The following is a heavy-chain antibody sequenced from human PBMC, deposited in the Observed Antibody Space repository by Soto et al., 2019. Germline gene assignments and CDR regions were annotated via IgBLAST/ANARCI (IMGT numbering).Heavy chain of an antibody. V-gene: IGHV4-31*11. CDR1: GGSISSGGYY. D-gene: IGHD3-22*01. J-gene: IGHJ4*02. Sequence: PSETLSLTCAVSGGSISSGGYYSSWIRQHPGKGLEWIGYIYYSGSTYYNPSLKSRVTISVDTSKNQFSLKLSSVTAADTAVYYCARGGYYDSSGLHRSPTFDYWGQGTLVTSPQ. CDR2: IYYSGST. CDR3: ARGGYYDSSGLHRSPTFDY.